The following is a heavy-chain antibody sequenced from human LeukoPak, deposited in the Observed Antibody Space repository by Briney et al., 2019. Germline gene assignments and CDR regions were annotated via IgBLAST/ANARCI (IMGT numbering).Heavy chain of an antibody. CDR3: ARDSTATSSPIDY. CDR1: GFTFSSYS. J-gene: IGHJ4*02. V-gene: IGHV3-48*02. Sequence: PGGSLRLSCAASGFTFSSYSMNWVRQAPGQGLEWVSYISGSSSTIYYADSVKGRFTISRDNAKNSLYLQMNSLRDEDTAVYYCARDSTATSSPIDYWGQGTLVTVSS. CDR2: ISGSSSTI.